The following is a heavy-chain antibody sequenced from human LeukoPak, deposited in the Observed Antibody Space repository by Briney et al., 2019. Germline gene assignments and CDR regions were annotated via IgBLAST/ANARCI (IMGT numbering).Heavy chain of an antibody. J-gene: IGHJ4*02. V-gene: IGHV3-7*01. Sequence: SGGSLRLSCAASGFIFSAYWMNWVRQAPGKGLEWVANIRQDSGDTRYVDSVRGRFTISRDNSQNSLYLQMNSLRVKDTAVYYCARGLAVSPMAPISDNWGQGTLVTVSS. D-gene: IGHD3-10*01. CDR3: ARGLAVSPMAPISDN. CDR2: IRQDSGDT. CDR1: GFIFSAYW.